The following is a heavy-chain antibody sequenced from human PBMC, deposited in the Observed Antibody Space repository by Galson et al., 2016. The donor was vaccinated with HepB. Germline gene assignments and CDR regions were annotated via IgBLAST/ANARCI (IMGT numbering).Heavy chain of an antibody. CDR1: GYTFSDYY. V-gene: IGHV1-2*02. Sequence: SVKVSCKASGYTFSDYYVHWVRQAPGQGLEWMGCVNPDTGDTTYGDKSQGRVTLTRDRSINTAFLELRSLRSDDTAIYYCAKDPTFRRDGFPGPNFSWGQGTLVTVSS. J-gene: IGHJ5*02. CDR2: VNPDTGDT. D-gene: IGHD5-24*01. CDR3: AKDPTFRRDGFPGPNFS.